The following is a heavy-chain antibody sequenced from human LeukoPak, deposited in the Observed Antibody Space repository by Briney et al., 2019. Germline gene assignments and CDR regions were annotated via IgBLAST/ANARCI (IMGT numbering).Heavy chain of an antibody. D-gene: IGHD5-12*01. Sequence: GGSLRLSCAASGFTFSRYGMHWVRQAPGKGLEWVAVIWYDGSNKYYADSVKGRFTISRDNSKNTLYLQMNSLRAEDTAVYYCASDPLVDIVATGYFDYWGQGTLVTVSS. V-gene: IGHV3-33*01. CDR1: GFTFSRYG. CDR3: ASDPLVDIVATGYFDY. CDR2: IWYDGSNK. J-gene: IGHJ4*02.